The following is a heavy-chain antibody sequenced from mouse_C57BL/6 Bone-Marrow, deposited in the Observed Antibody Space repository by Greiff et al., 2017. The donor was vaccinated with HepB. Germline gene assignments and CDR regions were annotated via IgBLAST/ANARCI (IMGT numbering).Heavy chain of an antibody. D-gene: IGHD4-1*01. Sequence: VQLQQSGPELVKPGASVKLSCKASGYTFTSYDINWVKQRPGQGLEWIGWIYPRDGSTKYNEKFKGKATLTVDTSSSTAYMELHSLTSEDSAVYFCARSRWELTGTFAYWGQGTLVTVSA. J-gene: IGHJ3*01. CDR1: GYTFTSYD. CDR2: IYPRDGST. V-gene: IGHV1-85*01. CDR3: ARSRWELTGTFAY.